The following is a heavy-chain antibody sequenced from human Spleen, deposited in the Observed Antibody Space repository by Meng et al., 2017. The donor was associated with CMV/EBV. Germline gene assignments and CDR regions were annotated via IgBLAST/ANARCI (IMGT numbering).Heavy chain of an antibody. CDR1: GFTFRNDW. CDR2: INRDGTNT. CDR3: ARLSYDSGGRYYGSWFDP. D-gene: IGHD3-22*01. V-gene: IGHV3-74*01. Sequence: GGSLRLSCAASGFTFRNDWMYWVRQAPGKGLAWVSRINRDGTNTRYAASVTGRFTNPRDNAKNTLFLQMDSLRADDTAVYYCARLSYDSGGRYYGSWFDPWGQGSLVTVSS. J-gene: IGHJ5*02.